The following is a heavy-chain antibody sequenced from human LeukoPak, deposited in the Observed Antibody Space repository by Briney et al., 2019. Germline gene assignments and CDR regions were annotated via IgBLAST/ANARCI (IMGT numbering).Heavy chain of an antibody. CDR3: ARVNYGSATKEDY. D-gene: IGHD3-10*01. Sequence: TSETLSLTCTVSGGSISSGGYYWSWIRQHQGKGLGWIGYIYYSGSAYYNPSLKSRVTISVDTSENQFSLKLSSVTAADTAVYYCARVNYGSATKEDYWGQGTLVTVSS. V-gene: IGHV4-31*03. CDR2: IYYSGSA. J-gene: IGHJ4*02. CDR1: GGSISSGGYY.